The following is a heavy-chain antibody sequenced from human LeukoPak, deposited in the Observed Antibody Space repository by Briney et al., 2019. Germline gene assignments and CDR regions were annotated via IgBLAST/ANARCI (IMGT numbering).Heavy chain of an antibody. CDR2: IWYDGTNA. CDR3: AKSPDYYDSSGLDY. D-gene: IGHD3-22*01. CDR1: GFIFTTYG. Sequence: GRSLRLSCAASGFIFTTYGMHWVRQAPGKGLEWVAVIWYDGTNAYYADSVKGRFTISRDNSKDTVYLEMNSLRVEDTAVYYCAKSPDYYDSSGLDYWGQGTLVTVSS. J-gene: IGHJ4*02. V-gene: IGHV3-33*06.